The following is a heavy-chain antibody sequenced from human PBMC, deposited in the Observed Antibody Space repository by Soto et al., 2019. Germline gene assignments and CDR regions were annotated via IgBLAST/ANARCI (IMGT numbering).Heavy chain of an antibody. CDR3: ARQGPFAI. CDR1: GGSISSSSYY. J-gene: IGHJ3*02. V-gene: IGHV4-39*01. Sequence: QLQLQESGPGLVKLSETLSLTCTVSGGSISSSSYYWGWIRQPPGKGLEWIGSLYYSGRTYYNPALKSRVHISVDTSKTQFSLKLSSVNAADTAVYYCARQGPFAIWGQGTMVTVSS. CDR2: LYYSGRT.